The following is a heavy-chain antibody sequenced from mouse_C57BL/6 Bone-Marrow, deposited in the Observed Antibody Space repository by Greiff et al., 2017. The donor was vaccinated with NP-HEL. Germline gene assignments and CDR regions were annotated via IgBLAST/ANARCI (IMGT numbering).Heavy chain of an antibody. Sequence: EVMLVESGGGLVKPGGSLKLSCAASGFTFSSYTMSWVRQTPEKRLEWVATISGGGGNTYYPDSVKGRFTISRDNAKNTLYLQMSSLRSEDTALYYCARSYYYGSSPHWYFDVWGTGTTVTVSS. D-gene: IGHD1-1*01. J-gene: IGHJ1*03. CDR3: ARSYYYGSSPHWYFDV. CDR1: GFTFSSYT. CDR2: ISGGGGNT. V-gene: IGHV5-9*01.